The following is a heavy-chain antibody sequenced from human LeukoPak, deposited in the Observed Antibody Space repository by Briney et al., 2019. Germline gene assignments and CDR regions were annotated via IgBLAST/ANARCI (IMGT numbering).Heavy chain of an antibody. Sequence: GGSLRLSCAASGFTFSSYAMSWVRQAPGKGLEWVSAISGGGGSTYYADSVKGRFTISRDNSKNTLYLQMNSLRAEDTAVYYCAKSCSYYYDSSGYLTYFDYWGQGTLVTVSS. CDR2: ISGGGGST. D-gene: IGHD3-22*01. V-gene: IGHV3-23*01. J-gene: IGHJ4*02. CDR3: AKSCSYYYDSSGYLTYFDY. CDR1: GFTFSSYA.